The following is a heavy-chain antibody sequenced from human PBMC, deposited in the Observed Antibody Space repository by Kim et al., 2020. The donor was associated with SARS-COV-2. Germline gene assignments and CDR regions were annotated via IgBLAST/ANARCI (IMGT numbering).Heavy chain of an antibody. J-gene: IGHJ4*02. CDR2: ISYDGSNK. CDR1: GFTFSSYG. CDR3: AKDRTDLSRVGAQPLDY. D-gene: IGHD1-26*01. Sequence: GGSLRLSCAASGFTFSSYGMHWVRQAPGKGLEWVAVISYDGSNKYYADSVKGRFTISRDNSKNTLYLQMNSLRAEDTAVYYCAKDRTDLSRVGAQPLDYWGQGTLVTVSS. V-gene: IGHV3-30*18.